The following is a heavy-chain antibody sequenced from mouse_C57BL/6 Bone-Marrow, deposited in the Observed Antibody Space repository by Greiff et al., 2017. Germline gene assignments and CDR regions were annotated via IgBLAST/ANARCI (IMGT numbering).Heavy chain of an antibody. CDR2: IYPGSGNT. Sequence: LVESGAELVRPGASVKLSCKASGYTFTDYYINWVKQRPGQGLEWIARIYPGSGNTSYNEKFKGKATLTAEKSSSTAYMQLSSLTSDDSAVYFCSRSNGRSSWFAYWGQGTLVTVSA. J-gene: IGHJ3*01. D-gene: IGHD1-1*01. CDR1: GYTFTDYY. CDR3: SRSNGRSSWFAY. V-gene: IGHV1-76*01.